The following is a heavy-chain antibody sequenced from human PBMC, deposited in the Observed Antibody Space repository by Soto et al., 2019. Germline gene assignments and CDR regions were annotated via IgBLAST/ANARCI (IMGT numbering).Heavy chain of an antibody. CDR2: IIPILGIA. J-gene: IGHJ6*03. CDR3: ARDNIVVVPAADYYYYYMDV. CDR1: GGTFSSYT. D-gene: IGHD2-2*01. Sequence: SVKVSCKASGGTFSSYTISWVRQAPGQGLEWMGRIIPILGIANYAQKFQGRVTITADKSTSTAYMELSSLRSEDTAVYYCARDNIVVVPAADYYYYYMDVWGKGTTVTVSS. V-gene: IGHV1-69*04.